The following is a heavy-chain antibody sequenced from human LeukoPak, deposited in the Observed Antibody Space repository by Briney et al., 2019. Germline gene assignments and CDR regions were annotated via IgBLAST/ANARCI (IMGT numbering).Heavy chain of an antibody. J-gene: IGHJ4*02. CDR2: IYYSGST. D-gene: IGHD6-19*01. CDR1: GGSITSDY. CDR3: ARRVTSSGWYRDDY. Sequence: PSETLSLTCTVSGGSITSDYWSWIRQPAGKGLEWNGYIYYSGSTSYNPSLVSRVTISVDTSKNQFSLTLSSVTAADTAVYYCARRVTSSGWYRDDYWGQGTLVTVSS. V-gene: IGHV4-59*08.